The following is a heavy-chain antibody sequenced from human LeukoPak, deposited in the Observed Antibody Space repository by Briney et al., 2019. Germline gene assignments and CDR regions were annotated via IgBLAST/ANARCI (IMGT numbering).Heavy chain of an antibody. CDR2: NNPNSGGT. CDR3: ARGGYSSGWSITYYYYMDV. CDR1: GYTFTGYY. J-gene: IGHJ6*03. D-gene: IGHD6-19*01. V-gene: IGHV1-2*02. Sequence: ASVKVSCKASGYTFTGYYMHWVRQAPGQGLEWMGWNNPNSGGTNYAQKFQGRVTMTRDTSISTAYMELSRLRSDDTAVYYCARGGYSSGWSITYYYYMDVWGKGTTVTISS.